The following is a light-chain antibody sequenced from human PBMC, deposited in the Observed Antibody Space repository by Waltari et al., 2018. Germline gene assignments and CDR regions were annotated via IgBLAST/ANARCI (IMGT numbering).Light chain of an antibody. CDR3: QQSFSHPRT. CDR2: AAS. J-gene: IGKJ4*01. CDR1: ETIINC. Sequence: DIEMTQSPSSLSASVGDRVTVTCRSSETIINCLNWYQQKPGEAPTLLIFAASSLPSGVPSRFSGSGSGTDFTLTISSLQPEDFATYYCQQSFSHPRTFGRGTTVEI. V-gene: IGKV1-39*01.